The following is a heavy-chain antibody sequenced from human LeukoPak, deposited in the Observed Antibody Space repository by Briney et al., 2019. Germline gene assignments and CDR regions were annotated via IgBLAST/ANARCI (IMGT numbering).Heavy chain of an antibody. CDR3: AAGVVVTAPIDY. D-gene: IGHD2-21*02. CDR1: GFTFSSYA. J-gene: IGHJ4*02. V-gene: IGHV3-30-3*01. Sequence: PGRSLRLSCAASGFTFSSYAMHWVRQAPGKGLEWVAVISYDGSNKYYADSVKGRFTISRDNSKNTLYLQMNSLRAEDTAVYYCAAGVVVTAPIDYWGQGTLVTVSS. CDR2: ISYDGSNK.